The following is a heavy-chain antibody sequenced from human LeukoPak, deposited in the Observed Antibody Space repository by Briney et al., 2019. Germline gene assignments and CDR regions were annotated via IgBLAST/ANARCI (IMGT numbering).Heavy chain of an antibody. D-gene: IGHD3-10*01. CDR2: INHSGST. V-gene: IGHV4-34*01. CDR3: ARHGGHYYGSGSFDY. J-gene: IGHJ4*02. CDR1: GGSFSGYY. Sequence: PSETLSLTCAVYGGSFSGYYWSWIRQPPGKGLEWIGEINHSGSTNYNPSLKSRVTISVDTSKNQFSLKLSSVTAADTAVYYCARHGGHYYGSGSFDYWGQGTLVTVSS.